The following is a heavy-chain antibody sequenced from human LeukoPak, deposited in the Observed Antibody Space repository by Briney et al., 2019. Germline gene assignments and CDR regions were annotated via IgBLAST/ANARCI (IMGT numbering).Heavy chain of an antibody. CDR2: IKKDGSEK. D-gene: IGHD2-15*01. J-gene: IGHJ4*02. CDR3: TTDTWYSAGH. V-gene: IGHV3-7*03. Sequence: GGSLRLSCTASGFIFSGSWMAWIRQAPGKGLEWVAIIKKDGSEKYYVDSMKGRFTISRDNAKNSLFLQMNSLRAEDTAIYYCTTDTWYSAGHWGQGTLVTVSS. CDR1: GFIFSGSW.